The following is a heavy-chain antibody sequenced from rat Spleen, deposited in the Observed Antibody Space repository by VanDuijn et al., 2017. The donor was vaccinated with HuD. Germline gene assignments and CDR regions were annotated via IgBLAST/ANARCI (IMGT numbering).Heavy chain of an antibody. CDR3: ARDRSNSGYVAGY. Sequence: QVQLKETGPGLVQPTQTLSITCTVSGFSLSSNYVQWIRQTPGKGLEWMGFIRSGGSAEYNSEFKSRLSISRDTSKNQVFLKMNSLKTEDTGVYYCARDRSNSGYVAGYWGQGVLVTVSS. D-gene: IGHD4-3*01. J-gene: IGHJ2*01. CDR2: IRSGGSA. CDR1: GFSLSSNY. V-gene: IGHV2-65*01.